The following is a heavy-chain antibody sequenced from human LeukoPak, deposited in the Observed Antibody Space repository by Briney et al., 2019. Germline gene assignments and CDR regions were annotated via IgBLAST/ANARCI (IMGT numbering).Heavy chain of an antibody. J-gene: IGHJ4*02. CDR2: IYYSGST. CDR3: ARRSPTTVDY. D-gene: IGHD1-26*01. CDR1: GDSISSSSYY. Sequence: PSETLSLTCTVSGDSISSSSYYWGWIRQPPGKGLEWIGSIYYSGSTYYSPSLKSRVTISVDTSKNQFSLKLNSVTAADTAVYYCARRSPTTVDYWGQGTLVTVSS. V-gene: IGHV4-39*01.